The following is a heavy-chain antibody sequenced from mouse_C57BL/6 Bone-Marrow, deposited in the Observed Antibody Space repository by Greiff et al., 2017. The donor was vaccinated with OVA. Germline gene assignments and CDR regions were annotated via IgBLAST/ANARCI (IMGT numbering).Heavy chain of an antibody. Sequence: VKLMESGAELVKPGASVKMSCKASGYTFTTYPIEWMKQNHGKSLEWIGNFHPYNDDTKYNEKFKGKATLTVEKSSSTVYLELSRLTSDDSAVYYCARHYYGSSYEDYFDYWGQGTTLTVSS. CDR3: ARHYYGSSYEDYFDY. V-gene: IGHV1-47*01. D-gene: IGHD1-1*01. J-gene: IGHJ2*01. CDR2: FHPYNDDT. CDR1: GYTFTTYP.